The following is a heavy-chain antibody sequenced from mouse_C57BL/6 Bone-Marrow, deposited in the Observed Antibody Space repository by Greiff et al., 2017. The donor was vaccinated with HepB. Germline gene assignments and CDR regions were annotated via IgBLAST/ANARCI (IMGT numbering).Heavy chain of an antibody. V-gene: IGHV1-15*01. Sequence: VQLQQSGAELVRPGASVTLSCKASGYTFTDYEMHWVKQTPVHGLEWIGAIDPETGGTAYNQKFKGKAILTADKSSSTAYMELRSLPSEDSAVYYCTRKYGYQAWFAYWGQGTLVTVSA. CDR2: IDPETGGT. CDR3: TRKYGYQAWFAY. J-gene: IGHJ3*01. CDR1: GYTFTDYE. D-gene: IGHD2-2*01.